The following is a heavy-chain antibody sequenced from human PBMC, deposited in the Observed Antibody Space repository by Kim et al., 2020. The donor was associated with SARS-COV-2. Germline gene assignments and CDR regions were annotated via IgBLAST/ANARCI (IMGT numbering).Heavy chain of an antibody. CDR3: ARDKKNSGYSSGWPYYYYYGMDV. CDR1: GFTFSSYS. J-gene: IGHJ6*02. V-gene: IGHV3-21*01. CDR2: ISSSSSYI. Sequence: GGSLRLSCAASGFTFSSYSMNWVRQAPGKGLEWVSSISSSSSYIYYADSVKGRFTISRDNAKNSLYLQMNSLRAEDTAVYYCARDKKNSGYSSGWPYYYYYGMDVWGQGTTVTVSS. D-gene: IGHD6-19*01.